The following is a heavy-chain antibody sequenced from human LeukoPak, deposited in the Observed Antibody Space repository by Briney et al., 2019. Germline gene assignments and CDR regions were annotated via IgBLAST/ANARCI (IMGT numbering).Heavy chain of an antibody. J-gene: IGHJ3*02. CDR1: GFTFSSYW. CDR2: IKQDGSDK. D-gene: IGHD4/OR15-4a*01. V-gene: IGHV3-7*01. Sequence: GGSLRLSCAACGFTFSSYWMSWVRQAPGKGLEWVANIKQDGSDKYYVDSVKGRFTISRDNSKNTLYLQMNSLRAEDTAVYYCASTSGAIIFDAFDIWGQGTMVTVSS. CDR3: ASTSGAIIFDAFDI.